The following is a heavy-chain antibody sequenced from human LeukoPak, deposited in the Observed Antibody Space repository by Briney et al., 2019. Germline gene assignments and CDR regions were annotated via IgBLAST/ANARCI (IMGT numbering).Heavy chain of an antibody. D-gene: IGHD3-10*01. J-gene: IGHJ4*02. CDR3: ARGRYYYGSGSYRPFDY. V-gene: IGHV4-39*07. Sequence: SETLSLTCTVSGGSISSSSYYWGWIRQPPGKGLEWLGEINHSGGTNYNPSLKSRVTISVDTSKNQFSLKLSSVTAADTAVYYCARGRYYYGSGSYRPFDYWGQGTLVTVSS. CDR2: INHSGGT. CDR1: GGSISSSSYY.